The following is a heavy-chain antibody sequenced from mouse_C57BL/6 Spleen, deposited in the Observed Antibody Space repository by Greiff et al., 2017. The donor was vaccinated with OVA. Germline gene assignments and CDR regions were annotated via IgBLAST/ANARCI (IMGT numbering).Heavy chain of an antibody. CDR1: GFNIKNTY. CDR2: IDPANGNT. Sequence: EVKLVESVAELVRPGASVKLSCTASGFNIKNTYMHWVKQRPEQGLEWIGRIDPANGNTKYAPKFQGKATITSDTSSNTAYLQLSSLTSEDTAIYYCARGDYYYGSSSYAMDYWGQGTSVTVSS. V-gene: IGHV14-3*01. J-gene: IGHJ4*01. CDR3: ARGDYYYGSSSYAMDY. D-gene: IGHD1-1*01.